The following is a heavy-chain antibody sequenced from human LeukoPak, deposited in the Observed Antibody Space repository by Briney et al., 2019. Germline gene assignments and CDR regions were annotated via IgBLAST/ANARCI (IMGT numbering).Heavy chain of an antibody. CDR2: IHPSGSST. Sequence: VASVKISCKASGYTFTRNYMHWVRQAPGQGLEWMGVIHPSGSSTNYAQKFQGRVTMTKDTSTSTVYIELNSLRSDDTAVYYCARMDMDAAMVTNYLDHWGQGTRVTVSS. J-gene: IGHJ4*02. CDR1: GYTFTRNY. D-gene: IGHD5-18*01. CDR3: ARMDMDAAMVTNYLDH. V-gene: IGHV1-46*01.